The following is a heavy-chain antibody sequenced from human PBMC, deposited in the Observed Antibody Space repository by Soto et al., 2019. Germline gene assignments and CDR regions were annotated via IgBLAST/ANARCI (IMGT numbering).Heavy chain of an antibody. V-gene: IGHV1-2*04. D-gene: IGHD3-22*01. J-gene: IGHJ4*02. CDR3: ARGGSSGFKAAFDS. Sequence: QVQLLQSGAEVKKPGASVKVSCKASGFTFTGYYLHWVRQAPGQGFEWMGWIDPNSGDTKYAQKFQGWVKMTRDMYINTAYMEVISIKSAATAVYYCARGGSSGFKAAFDSWGQGTLVTVSS. CDR2: IDPNSGDT. CDR1: GFTFTGYY.